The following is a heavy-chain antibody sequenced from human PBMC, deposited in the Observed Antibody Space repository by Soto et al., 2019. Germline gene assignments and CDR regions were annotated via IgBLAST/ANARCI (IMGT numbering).Heavy chain of an antibody. D-gene: IGHD3-3*01. CDR2: ISSSSSYI. J-gene: IGHJ3*02. CDR3: ARADYYDFWSGQTDAFDI. Sequence: PGGSLRLSCAASGFTFSSYSMNWVRQAPGKGLEWVSSISSSSSYIYYADPVKGRFTISRDNAKNSLYLQMNSLRAEDTAVYYCARADYYDFWSGQTDAFDIWGQGTMVTVSS. V-gene: IGHV3-21*01. CDR1: GFTFSSYS.